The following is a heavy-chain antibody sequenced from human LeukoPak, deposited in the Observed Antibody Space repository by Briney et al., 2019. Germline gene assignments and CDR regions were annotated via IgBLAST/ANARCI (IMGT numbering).Heavy chain of an antibody. V-gene: IGHV1-69*04. Sequence: SVKVSCKASGGTFSSYAISWVRQAPGQGLEWMGRIIPILGIANYAQKFQGRVTITADKSTSTAYMELSSLRSEDTAVYYCARSYYDVLTNNYMWLDPWGQGTLVTVSS. CDR3: ARSYYDVLTNNYMWLDP. CDR2: IIPILGIA. CDR1: GGTFSSYA. J-gene: IGHJ5*02. D-gene: IGHD3-9*01.